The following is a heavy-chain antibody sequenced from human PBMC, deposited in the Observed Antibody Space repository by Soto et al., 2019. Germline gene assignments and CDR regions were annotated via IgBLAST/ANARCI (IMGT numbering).Heavy chain of an antibody. CDR2: IYHTGST. Sequence: SETLSLTCNFSVDSLHSGAYYWTWIRQSPWRGLEWIGHIYHTGSTNYNPSLRSRLTISLDTSKNHFSLTLRSVNAVDTGVYYVAKSLGGDAYSYWGQGTLLTGSS. D-gene: IGHD2-15*01. J-gene: IGHJ4*02. CDR3: AKSLGGDAYSY. CDR1: VDSLHSGAYY. V-gene: IGHV4-61*03.